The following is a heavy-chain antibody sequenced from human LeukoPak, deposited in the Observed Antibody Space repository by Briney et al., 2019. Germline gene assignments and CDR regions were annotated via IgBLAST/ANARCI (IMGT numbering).Heavy chain of an antibody. CDR1: GFTFSSYG. D-gene: IGHD2-8*02. J-gene: IGHJ4*02. CDR2: IWYDGSNK. Sequence: GGSLRLSCAASGFTFSSYGMHWVRQAPGKGLEWVAVIWYDGSNKYYADSVKGRSTISRDNSKNTLYLQMNSLRAEDTAVYYCAKGGYWNYMDYWGQGTLVTVSS. V-gene: IGHV3-33*06. CDR3: AKGGYWNYMDY.